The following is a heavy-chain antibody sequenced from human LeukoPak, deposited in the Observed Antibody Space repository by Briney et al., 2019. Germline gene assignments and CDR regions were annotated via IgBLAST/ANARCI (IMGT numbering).Heavy chain of an antibody. J-gene: IGHJ4*01. CDR2: ISSSGSTI. V-gene: IGHV3-11*04. CDR1: GFTLSDYY. D-gene: IGHD2-15*01. Sequence: PGGSLRLSCAASGFTLSDYYMSWIRQAPGKGLERVSYISSSGSTIYYADSVKGRFTISRDNAQNSLYLQMNSVRAEDTALYYSAGVYFFLKVYVSFYVGVWGQGTLVTVSS. CDR3: AGVYFFLKVYVSFYVGV.